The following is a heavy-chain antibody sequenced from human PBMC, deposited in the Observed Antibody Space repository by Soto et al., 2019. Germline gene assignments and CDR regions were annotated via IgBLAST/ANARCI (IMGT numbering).Heavy chain of an antibody. V-gene: IGHV3-7*05. D-gene: IGHD6-19*01. CDR1: GFTFSSYW. J-gene: IGHJ3*02. CDR2: IKQDGSEK. Sequence: GGSLRLSCAASGFTFSSYWMSWVRQAPGKGLEWVANIKQDGSEKYYVDSVKGRFTISRDNAKNSLYLQMNSLRAEDTAVYYCARVRQLGIAVAEANDAFDIWGQGTMVTVSS. CDR3: ARVRQLGIAVAEANDAFDI.